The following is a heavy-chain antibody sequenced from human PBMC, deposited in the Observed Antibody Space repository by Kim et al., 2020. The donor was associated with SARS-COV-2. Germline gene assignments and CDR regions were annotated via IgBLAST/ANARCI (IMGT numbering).Heavy chain of an antibody. D-gene: IGHD2-15*01. V-gene: IGHV3-74*01. CDR1: GFTFSSYW. CDR3: ARYCSGGSCSTSYYYYGMDV. J-gene: IGHJ6*02. CDR2: INSDGSST. Sequence: GGSLRLSCAASGFTFSSYWMHWVRQAPGKGLVWVSRINSDGSSTSYADSVKGRFTISRDNAKNTLYLQMNSLRAEDTAVYYCARYCSGGSCSTSYYYYGMDVWGQGTTVTVSS.